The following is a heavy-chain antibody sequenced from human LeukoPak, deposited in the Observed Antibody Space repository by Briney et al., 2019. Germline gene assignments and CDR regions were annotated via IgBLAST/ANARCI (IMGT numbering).Heavy chain of an antibody. CDR3: AREDVGDYGAFGY. V-gene: IGHV3-21*01. CDR2: ISSSSSYI. CDR1: GFTFSSYS. J-gene: IGHJ4*02. Sequence: PGGSLRLSCAASGFTFSSYSMNWVRQAPGKGREWVSSISSSSSYIYYADSVKGRFTISRDNAKNSLYLQMNSLRAEDTAVYYCAREDVGDYGAFGYWGQGTLVTVSS. D-gene: IGHD4-17*01.